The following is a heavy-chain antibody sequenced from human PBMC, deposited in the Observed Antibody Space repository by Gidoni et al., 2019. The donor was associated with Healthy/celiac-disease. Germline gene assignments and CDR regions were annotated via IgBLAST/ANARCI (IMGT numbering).Heavy chain of an antibody. D-gene: IGHD3-22*01. V-gene: IGHV3-7*01. CDR2: IKQDGSEK. CDR1: GFTFSSYW. J-gene: IGHJ3*02. Sequence: EVQLVESGGGLVQPGGSLRLSCAASGFTFSSYWMSWVGQAPGKGLEWVANIKQDGSEKYYVDSVKGRFTISRDNAKNSLYLQMNSLRAEDTAVYYCARDGGYYDSSGYYCDAFDIWGQGTMVTVSS. CDR3: ARDGGYYDSSGYYCDAFDI.